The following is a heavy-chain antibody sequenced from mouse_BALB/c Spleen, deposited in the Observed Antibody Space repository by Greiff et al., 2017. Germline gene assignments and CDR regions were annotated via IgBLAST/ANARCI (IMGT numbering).Heavy chain of an antibody. CDR2: INPYNDGT. Sequence: VQLKQSGPELVKPGASVKMSCKASGYTFTSYVMHWVKQKPGQGLEWIGYINPYNDGTKYNEKFKGKATLTSDKSSSTAYMELSSLTSEDSAVYYCARRGYVGNYYAMDYWGQGTSVTVSS. CDR3: ARRGYVGNYYAMDY. D-gene: IGHD3-2*02. V-gene: IGHV1-14*01. J-gene: IGHJ4*01. CDR1: GYTFTSYV.